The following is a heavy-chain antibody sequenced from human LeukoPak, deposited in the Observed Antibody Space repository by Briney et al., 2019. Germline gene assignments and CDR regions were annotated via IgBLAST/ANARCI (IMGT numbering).Heavy chain of an antibody. CDR3: ARDRSTVTGHCTGDNCYAELG. V-gene: IGHV3-53*01. J-gene: IGHJ4*02. Sequence: GGSLRLSYAASGFTVSSNYMSWVRQAPGKGLEWVSVIYSGGSTYYADSVKGRFTISRDNSKNILYLQMNRLRAEDTAVYYCARDRSTVTGHCTGDNCYAELGRGQGAQVIVSS. CDR2: IYSGGST. CDR1: GFTVSSNY. D-gene: IGHD2-8*02.